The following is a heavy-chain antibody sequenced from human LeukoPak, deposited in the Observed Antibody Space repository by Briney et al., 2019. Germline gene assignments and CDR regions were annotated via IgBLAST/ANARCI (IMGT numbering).Heavy chain of an antibody. V-gene: IGHV3-23*01. CDR3: AREGPLTYYDYVWGSVGDY. Sequence: GGSLRLSCAASGFTFSSYGMSWVRQAPGKGLEWVSAISGSGGSTYYADSVKGRFTISRDNSKNTLYLQMNSLRAEDTAVYYCAREGPLTYYDYVWGSVGDYWGQGTLVTVSS. CDR1: GFTFSSYG. D-gene: IGHD3-16*01. CDR2: ISGSGGST. J-gene: IGHJ4*02.